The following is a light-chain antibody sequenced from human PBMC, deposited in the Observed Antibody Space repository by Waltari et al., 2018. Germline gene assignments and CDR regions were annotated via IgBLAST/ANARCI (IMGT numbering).Light chain of an antibody. V-gene: IGLV2-14*01. CDR2: EVK. J-gene: IGLJ1*01. CDR3: SSYTISSTLV. CDR1: SSDVGGYNY. Sequence: QSALTQPAFVSGSPGQSITISCTGTSSDVGGYNYVSWYQQHPGKAPKLIIYEVKNRPSGISNRFSGSKSGTTASLTISGRQAEDEADYYCSSYTISSTLVFGTGTKVTVV.